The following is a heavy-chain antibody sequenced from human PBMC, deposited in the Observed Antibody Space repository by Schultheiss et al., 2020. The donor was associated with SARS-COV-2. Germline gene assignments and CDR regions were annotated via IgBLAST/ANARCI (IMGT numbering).Heavy chain of an antibody. CDR1: GFTFSSYG. J-gene: IGHJ4*02. V-gene: IGHV3-48*02. CDR3: ASHTWSHWFDD. D-gene: IGHD1-26*01. CDR2: FGTTPTFI. Sequence: GGSLRLSCAASGFTFSSYGMHWVRQAPGKGLEWLAYFGTTPTFIYYADSVKGRFTISRDNSRNTLDLQMNRLTDEDTAVYFCASHTWSHWFDDWGQGTQVTVSS.